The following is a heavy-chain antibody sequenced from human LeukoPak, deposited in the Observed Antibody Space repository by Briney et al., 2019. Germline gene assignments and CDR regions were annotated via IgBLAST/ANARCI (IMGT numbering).Heavy chain of an antibody. J-gene: IGHJ4*02. D-gene: IGHD2-2*01. CDR2: IYYTGNT. CDR1: GYSISGSY. Sequence: SETLSLTCSVSGYSISGSYWSWIRQPPGKGLEWIGYIYYTGNTNSNPSLKSRVTISLDTSKNQVSLQVTFVTAADTAVYYCARHTYARPFDFWGQGTLVTVSS. CDR3: ARHTYARPFDF. V-gene: IGHV4-59*08.